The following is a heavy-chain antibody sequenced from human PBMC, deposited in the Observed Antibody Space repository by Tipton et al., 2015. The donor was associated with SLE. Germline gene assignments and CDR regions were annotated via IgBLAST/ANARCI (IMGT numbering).Heavy chain of an antibody. V-gene: IGHV4-39*07. D-gene: IGHD1-14*01. J-gene: IGHJ5*02. CDR1: GGTISRSTYY. Sequence: TLSLTCTVSGGTISRSTYYWAWIRQPPGKGLEWIGSIYHSGNTYYTPSLKSRVTMSVDTSKNQFSLRLSSVTAADTAVYYCARGYPFDPWGQGTLVTVSS. CDR2: IYHSGNT. CDR3: ARGYPFDP.